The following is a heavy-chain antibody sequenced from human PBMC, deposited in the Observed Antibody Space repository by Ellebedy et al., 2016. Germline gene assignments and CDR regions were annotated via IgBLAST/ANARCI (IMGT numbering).Heavy chain of an antibody. CDR1: GGSFSGYY. CDR2: INHSGST. J-gene: IGHJ4*02. D-gene: IGHD2-15*01. CDR3: ARGHCSGGSCYTYFDY. Sequence: SETLSLTCAVYGGSFSGYYWSWIRQPPGKGLEWIGEINHSGSTNYNPSLKSRVTISVDTSKNQFSLKLSSVTAADTAVYYCARGHCSGGSCYTYFDYWGQGTLVTVSS. V-gene: IGHV4-34*01.